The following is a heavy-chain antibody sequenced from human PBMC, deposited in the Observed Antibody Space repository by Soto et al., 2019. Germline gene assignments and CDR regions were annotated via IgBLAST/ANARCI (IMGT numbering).Heavy chain of an antibody. J-gene: IGHJ4*02. CDR2: IYPGGNT. V-gene: IGHV4-30-2*01. CDR3: ASLVGVEISP. D-gene: IGHD2-21*01. Sequence: SETLSLTCAVSGGSISSGPYPWTWIRQPPGKGLEWIGYIYPGGNTYYSPSLKSLVTIALDTSKSLVSLRLNSVTAADTAVYYCASLVGVEISPWGQGTLVTVSS. CDR1: GGSISSGPYP.